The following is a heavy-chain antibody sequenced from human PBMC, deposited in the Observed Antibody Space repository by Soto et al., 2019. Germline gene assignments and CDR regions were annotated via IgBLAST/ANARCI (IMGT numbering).Heavy chain of an antibody. V-gene: IGHV3-15*04. Sequence: EVQLVESGGGLVKPGESLRLSCAASGFTLSNAWMSWVRQAPGKGLEWVGRIGNKAAGGTTDYAAAVKGRFTISRDDSTNTMYLQMNSLKTEDTAVYYSVGREGWGQGTLVTVSS. D-gene: IGHD3-10*01. CDR2: IGNKAAGGTT. CDR3: VGREG. J-gene: IGHJ4*02. CDR1: GFTLSNAW.